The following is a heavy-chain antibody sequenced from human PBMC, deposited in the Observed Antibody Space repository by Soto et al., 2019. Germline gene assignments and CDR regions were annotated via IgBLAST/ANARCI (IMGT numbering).Heavy chain of an antibody. Sequence: SQTLSLTCAISGDSVSSNSAAWKWIRQSPSRGLEWLGRTYYRSKWYNDYAVSVKSRITINPDTSKNQFSLQLNSVTPEDTAVYYCVRAYCSGGSCWAWSNWFDPWGQGTLVTVSS. J-gene: IGHJ5*02. D-gene: IGHD2-15*01. CDR2: TYYRSKWYN. V-gene: IGHV6-1*01. CDR3: VRAYCSGGSCWAWSNWFDP. CDR1: GDSVSSNSAA.